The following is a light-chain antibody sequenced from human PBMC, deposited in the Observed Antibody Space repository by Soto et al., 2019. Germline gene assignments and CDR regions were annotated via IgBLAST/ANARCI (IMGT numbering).Light chain of an antibody. J-gene: IGLJ2*01. Sequence: QSALTQPASVSGSPEQSITISCTGTSSDVGAYNYVSWYQHHPGQAPKLIIYEVVNRPSGISNRFSGSKSSNTASLAISGHQAEDEADYYCSSYTDSNTVLFGGGTKVTVL. CDR1: SSDVGAYNY. V-gene: IGLV2-14*01. CDR2: EVV. CDR3: SSYTDSNTVL.